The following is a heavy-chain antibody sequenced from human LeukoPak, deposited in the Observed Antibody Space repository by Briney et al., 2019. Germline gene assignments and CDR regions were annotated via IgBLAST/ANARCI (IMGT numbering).Heavy chain of an antibody. J-gene: IGHJ4*02. D-gene: IGHD6-19*01. CDR1: GGSISGYY. CDR2: IFYSGST. Sequence: SETLSLTCTVSGGSISGYYWSWIRQPPGKGLEWIGYIFYSGSTNYNPSLKSRVTISVDKSKNQFSLKLSSVTAAATAVYYCASATRRQWLVSFDYWGQGTLVTVSS. V-gene: IGHV4-59*12. CDR3: ASATRRQWLVSFDY.